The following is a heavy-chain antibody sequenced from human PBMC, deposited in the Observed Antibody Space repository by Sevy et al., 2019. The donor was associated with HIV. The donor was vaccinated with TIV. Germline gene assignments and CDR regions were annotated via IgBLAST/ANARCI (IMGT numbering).Heavy chain of an antibody. CDR2: ISYDGSHK. V-gene: IGHV3-30*03. J-gene: IGHJ5*02. CDR1: AFTFSTYA. Sequence: GGSLRLSCAASAFTFSTYAMHWVRQAPGKGLEWVAVISYDGSHKYYADSVKGRFTISRDDSKSSLYLQMNTLRAEDTAGYYCARDAGYSVNWYPRFDPWGQGTLVTVSS. D-gene: IGHD6-13*01. CDR3: ARDAGYSVNWYPRFDP.